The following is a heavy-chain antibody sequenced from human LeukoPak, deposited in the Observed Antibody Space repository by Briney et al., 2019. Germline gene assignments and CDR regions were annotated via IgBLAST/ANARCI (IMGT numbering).Heavy chain of an antibody. V-gene: IGHV4-39*07. J-gene: IGHJ4*02. CDR1: GGSISSSSYY. D-gene: IGHD3-10*01. CDR2: IYYSGST. CDR3: ARVTDYGSGSYQIFDY. Sequence: SETLSLTCTVSGGSISSSSYYWGWIRQPPGKGLEWIGSIYYSGSTYYNPSLKSRVTISVDTSKNQFSLKLSSVTAADTAVYYCARVTDYGSGSYQIFDYWGQGTLVTVSS.